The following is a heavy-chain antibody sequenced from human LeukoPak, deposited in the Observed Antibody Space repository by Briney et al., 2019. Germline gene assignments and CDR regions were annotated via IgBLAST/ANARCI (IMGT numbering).Heavy chain of an antibody. V-gene: IGHV4-39*07. D-gene: IGHD6-6*01. Sequence: SETLSLTCTVSGGSISSSSYYWGWIRQPPGKGLEWIGEINHSGSTNYNPSLKSRVTISVDTSKNQFSLKLSSVTAADTAVYYCAREENGYSSSLIDYWGQGTLVTVSS. CDR3: AREENGYSSSLIDY. CDR2: INHSGST. CDR1: GGSISSSSYY. J-gene: IGHJ4*02.